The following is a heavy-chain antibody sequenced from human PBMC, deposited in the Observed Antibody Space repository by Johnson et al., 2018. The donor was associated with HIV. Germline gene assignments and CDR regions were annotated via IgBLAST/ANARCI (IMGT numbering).Heavy chain of an antibody. CDR3: AREGIAAAGPGDDAFYI. J-gene: IGHJ3*02. Sequence: QVQLVESGGGVVQPGRSLRLSCAASGFTFSSYAMHWVRQAPGKGLEWVAVISYDGTNKYYADSVKGRFTISRDNSKNTLYLQMNSRRAEDTAVYYCAREGIAAAGPGDDAFYIWGQGTMVTVSS. CDR1: GFTFSSYA. CDR2: ISYDGTNK. V-gene: IGHV3-30*04. D-gene: IGHD6-13*01.